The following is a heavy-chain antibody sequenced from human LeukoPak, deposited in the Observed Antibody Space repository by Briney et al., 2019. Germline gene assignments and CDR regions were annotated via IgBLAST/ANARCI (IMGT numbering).Heavy chain of an antibody. CDR2: INSDGSSR. CDR1: GFTFSSYW. V-gene: IGHV3-74*01. CDR3: ARDYDFWSGFQSY. D-gene: IGHD3-3*01. Sequence: GGSLRLSCAASGFTFSSYWMHWVRQAPGKGLVWVSRINSDGSSRSYADSVKGRFTISRDNAKNTLYLQMNSLRAEDTAVYYCARDYDFWSGFQSYWGQGTLVTASS. J-gene: IGHJ4*02.